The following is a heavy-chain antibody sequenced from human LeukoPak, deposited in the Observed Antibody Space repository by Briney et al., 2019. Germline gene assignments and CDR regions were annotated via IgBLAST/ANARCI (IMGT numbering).Heavy chain of an antibody. D-gene: IGHD4-17*01. V-gene: IGHV3-21*01. CDR2: ISGRSNYI. CDR3: ARRPAGRYGYGI. CDR1: GFTFSSYS. Sequence: GGSLRLSCAASGFTFSSYSMNWVRQAPGKGLEWVSFISGRSNYIYYADSVRGRFTISRDNAKNSLYLQMNSLRAEDTAVYYCARRPAGRYGYGIWGQGTMVTVSS. J-gene: IGHJ3*02.